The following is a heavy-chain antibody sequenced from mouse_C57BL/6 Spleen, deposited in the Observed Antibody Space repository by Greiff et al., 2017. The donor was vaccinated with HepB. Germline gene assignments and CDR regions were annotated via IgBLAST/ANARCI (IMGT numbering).Heavy chain of an antibody. D-gene: IGHD1-1*01. CDR3: ARSELRDYAMDY. CDR1: GYAFTNYL. J-gene: IGHJ4*01. Sequence: QVQLQQSGAELVRPGTSVKVSCKASGYAFTNYLIEWVKQRPGQGLEWIGVINPGSGGTNYNEKFKGKATLTADKSSSTAYMQLSSLTSEDSAVYFCARSELRDYAMDYWGQGTSVTVSS. V-gene: IGHV1-54*01. CDR2: INPGSGGT.